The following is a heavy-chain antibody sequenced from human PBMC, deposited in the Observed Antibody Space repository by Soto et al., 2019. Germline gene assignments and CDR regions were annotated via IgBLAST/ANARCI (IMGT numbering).Heavy chain of an antibody. Sequence: LRLSCAASGFTFSSYAMHWVRQAPGKGLEWVAVISYDGSNKYYADSVKGRFTISRDNSKNTLYLQMNSLRAEDTAVYYCAKDRRGRTDTPMGDFDYWGQGTLVTVSS. D-gene: IGHD5-18*01. V-gene: IGHV3-30-3*01. CDR1: GFTFSSYA. CDR3: AKDRRGRTDTPMGDFDY. J-gene: IGHJ4*02. CDR2: ISYDGSNK.